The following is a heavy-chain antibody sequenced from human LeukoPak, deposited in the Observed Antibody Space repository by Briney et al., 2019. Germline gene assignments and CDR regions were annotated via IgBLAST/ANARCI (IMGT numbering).Heavy chain of an antibody. CDR1: GYTFTNYG. CDR3: ARTSHESVLYGFDP. D-gene: IGHD3-3*01. V-gene: IGHV1-18*01. CDR2: ISPYTGST. Sequence: GSVKVSCKASGYTFTNYGISWVRQAPGQGLEWMGWISPYTGSTNYAQNFQGRVTMTTDTSTSTAYMELRSLRSDDTAVYYCARTSHESVLYGFDPWGQGTLVNV. J-gene: IGHJ5*02.